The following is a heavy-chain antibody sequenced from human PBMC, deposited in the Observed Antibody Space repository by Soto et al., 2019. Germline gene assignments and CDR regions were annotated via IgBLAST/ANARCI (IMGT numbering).Heavy chain of an antibody. D-gene: IGHD6-13*01. J-gene: IGHJ4*02. CDR1: GFTFSSYG. CDR3: ARDRRVKQLEYYFDY. V-gene: IGHV3-33*01. CDR2: IWYDGSNK. Sequence: QVQLVESGGGVVQPGRSLRLSCAASGFTFSSYGMHWVRQAPGKGLEWMAVIWYDGSNKYYADSVKGRFTISRDNSKIPVYLQMTSLRAEDTAVYYCARDRRVKQLEYYFDYWCQGTLVTVSS.